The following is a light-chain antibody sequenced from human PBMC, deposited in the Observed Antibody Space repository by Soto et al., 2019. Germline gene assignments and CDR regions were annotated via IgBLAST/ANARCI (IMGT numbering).Light chain of an antibody. CDR2: KAS. J-gene: IGKJ4*01. Sequence: DIQMTQSPSTLSASVGDRVTSTCRASQSISSWLAWYQHKPGKAPKVLIYKASTLESGVPSRFSGSGSGTEFTLTISSLQPDDFATYYCQHYNTYPLTFGGGTKVEIK. V-gene: IGKV1-5*03. CDR1: QSISSW. CDR3: QHYNTYPLT.